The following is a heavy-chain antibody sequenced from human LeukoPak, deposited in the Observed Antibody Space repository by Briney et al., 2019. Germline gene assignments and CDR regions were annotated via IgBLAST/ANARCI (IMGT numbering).Heavy chain of an antibody. J-gene: IGHJ4*02. V-gene: IGHV1-2*02. D-gene: IGHD5-24*01. CDR1: GYTFTGYY. CDR3: ARADTRDGYNYGSFDY. CDR2: INPNSGGT. Sequence: ASVKVSCKASGYTFTGYYMHWVRQAPGQGLEWMGWINPNSGGTNYAQKFQGRVTMTRDTSIRTAYMELSSLRSEDTAVYYCARADTRDGYNYGSFDYWGQGTLVTVSS.